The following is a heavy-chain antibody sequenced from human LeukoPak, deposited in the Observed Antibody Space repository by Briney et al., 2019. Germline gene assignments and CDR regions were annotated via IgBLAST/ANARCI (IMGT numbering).Heavy chain of an antibody. D-gene: IGHD3-22*01. CDR2: IKQDGSEK. V-gene: IGHV3-7*01. J-gene: IGHJ4*02. CDR3: ARDYYDSSGYYHVGYFDY. Sequence: PGGSLRLSCAASGFTFSSYEMNWVRQAPGKGLEWVANIKQDGSEKYYVDSVKGRFTISRDNAKNSLYLQMNSLRAEDTAVYYCARDYYDSSGYYHVGYFDYWGQGTLVTVSS. CDR1: GFTFSSYE.